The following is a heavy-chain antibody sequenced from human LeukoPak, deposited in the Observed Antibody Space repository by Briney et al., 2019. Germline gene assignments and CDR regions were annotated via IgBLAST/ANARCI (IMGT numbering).Heavy chain of an antibody. Sequence: GGSLRLSCAASGFTFSSYGMHWVRQAPGKGLEWVAFIRYDGSNKYYADSVKGRFTISRDNSKNTLYLQMNSLRAEDTAVYYCAKDWFGESHYYYYYMDVWGKGTTVTIS. V-gene: IGHV3-30*02. J-gene: IGHJ6*03. D-gene: IGHD3-10*01. CDR1: GFTFSSYG. CDR3: AKDWFGESHYYYYYMDV. CDR2: IRYDGSNK.